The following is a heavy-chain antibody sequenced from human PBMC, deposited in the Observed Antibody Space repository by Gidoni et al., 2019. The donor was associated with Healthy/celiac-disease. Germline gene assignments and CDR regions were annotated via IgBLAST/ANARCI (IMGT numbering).Heavy chain of an antibody. D-gene: IGHD1-26*01. J-gene: IGHJ4*02. CDR3: AIGIVGGFDY. V-gene: IGHV3-23*01. CDR2: ISGSGGST. Sequence: EVQLLESGGGLVQPGESLRLSCAASGFPFRSYAMSWVRQAPGKGLEWVSAISGSGGSTYYADYVKGRFTISRDNSKNTLYLQMNSLRAEDTAVYYCAIGIVGGFDYWGQGTLVTVSA. CDR1: GFPFRSYA.